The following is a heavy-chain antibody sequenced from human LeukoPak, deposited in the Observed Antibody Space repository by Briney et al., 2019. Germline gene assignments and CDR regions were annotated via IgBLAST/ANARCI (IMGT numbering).Heavy chain of an antibody. CDR1: GFTFGDYA. D-gene: IGHD3-22*01. CDR3: TTPGGYFPH. CDR2: IRSKAYGGTT. V-gene: IGHV3-49*03. J-gene: IGHJ4*02. Sequence: GRSLRLSCTASGFTFGDYAMSWLRQAPGKGLEWVGFIRSKAYGGTTEYAASVKGRFTISRDDSKSIAYLQMNSLKTEDTGVYYCTTPGGYFPHWGQGTLLTVSS.